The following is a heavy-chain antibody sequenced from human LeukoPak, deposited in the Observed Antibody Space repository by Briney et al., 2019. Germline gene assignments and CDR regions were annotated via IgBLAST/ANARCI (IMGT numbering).Heavy chain of an antibody. CDR3: ARSVEGYCRGGSCYYYSYYMDV. J-gene: IGHJ6*03. CDR2: IYYSGST. CDR1: GGSISNYF. Sequence: SETLSLTCAVSGGSISNYFWSWIRQPPGKGLEWIGYIYYSGSTNYNPSLKSRVTISVDTSKNQFSLKLSSVTAADTAVYYCARSVEGYCRGGSCYYYSYYMDVWGKGTTVTVSS. D-gene: IGHD2-15*01. V-gene: IGHV4-59*01.